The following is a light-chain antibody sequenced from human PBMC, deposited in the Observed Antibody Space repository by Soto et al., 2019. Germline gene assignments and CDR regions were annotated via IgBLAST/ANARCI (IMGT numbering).Light chain of an antibody. J-gene: IGKJ1*01. V-gene: IGKV1-6*01. CDR2: AAS. Sequence: AVQMTQSPSSLSASVGDRVTITCRASQAIRSDLGWYQMKPGKVPKLLIYAASNLQSGVPSRFIGLGYGTDFTLTISSLQPEDFATYYCLQDYNYPRTFGQGTKVEI. CDR1: QAIRSD. CDR3: LQDYNYPRT.